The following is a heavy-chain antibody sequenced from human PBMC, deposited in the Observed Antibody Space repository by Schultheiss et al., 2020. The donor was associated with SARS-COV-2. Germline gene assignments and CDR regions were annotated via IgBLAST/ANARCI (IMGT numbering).Heavy chain of an antibody. J-gene: IGHJ4*02. CDR1: GGSISSYY. CDR3: ARDLGVTTFGGEHCDY. V-gene: IGHV4-59*01. D-gene: IGHD3-16*01. CDR2: IYYSGST. Sequence: SETLSLTCTVSGGSISSYYWSWIRQPPGKGLEWIGYIYYSGSTNYNPSLKSRVTISVDTSKNQFSLKLSSVTAADTAVYYCARDLGVTTFGGEHCDYWGQGTLVTVSS.